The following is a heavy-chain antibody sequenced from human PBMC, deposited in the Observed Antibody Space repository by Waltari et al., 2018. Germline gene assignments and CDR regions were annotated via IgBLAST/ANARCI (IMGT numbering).Heavy chain of an antibody. D-gene: IGHD5-18*01. V-gene: IGHV1-69*08. CDR1: GGTFSSYA. J-gene: IGHJ3*02. Sequence: QVQLVQSGAEVKKPGSSVKVSCKASGGTFSSYAISWVRPAPGQGLEWMGRINPSIGTANYEQKCQGSVTITANKATNTAYMELSSLRSEATAVYDCARDRVETAMVTPRADAFDIWGQGTMVTVSS. CDR3: ARDRVETAMVTPRADAFDI. CDR2: INPSIGTA.